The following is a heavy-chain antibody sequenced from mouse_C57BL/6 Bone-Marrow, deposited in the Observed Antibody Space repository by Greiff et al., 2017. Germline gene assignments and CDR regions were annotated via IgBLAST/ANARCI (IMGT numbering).Heavy chain of an antibody. V-gene: IGHV1-52*01. Sequence: VQLQQSGAELVRPGSSVKLSCKASGYTFTSYWMHWVKQRPIQGLEWIGNIDPSDSETHYNQKFKDKATLTVDKSSSPAYLQLSSLTSEDAAVYYCARRGRYYGFAYWGQGTLLTVSA. D-gene: IGHD1-1*01. CDR2: IDPSDSET. J-gene: IGHJ3*01. CDR1: GYTFTSYW. CDR3: ARRGRYYGFAY.